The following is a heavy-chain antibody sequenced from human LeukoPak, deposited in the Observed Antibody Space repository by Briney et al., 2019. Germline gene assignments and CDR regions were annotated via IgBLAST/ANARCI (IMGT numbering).Heavy chain of an antibody. CDR3: ARQVAANKIFDY. Sequence: PGESLKISCKGSGYSFTTYWIGWVRQMPGKGVEWMGIIYPGDSHTRYSPSFQGQVNISADKSISTAYLQWSSLKASDSAMYYCARQVAANKIFDYWGQGTLVTVSS. D-gene: IGHD6-19*01. CDR1: GYSFTTYW. J-gene: IGHJ4*02. V-gene: IGHV5-51*01. CDR2: IYPGDSHT.